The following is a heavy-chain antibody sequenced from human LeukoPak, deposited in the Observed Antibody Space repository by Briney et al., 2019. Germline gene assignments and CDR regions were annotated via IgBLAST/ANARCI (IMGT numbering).Heavy chain of an antibody. D-gene: IGHD1-26*01. J-gene: IGHJ4*02. CDR1: GFTFSDYY. Sequence: GGSLRLSCAASGFTFSDYYMSWIRQAPGKGLEWVSYISSSSSYTNYADSVKGRFTISRDNARKSLYLQMNSLRDEDTAVYYCARDNVGATPFDYWGQGTLVTVSS. V-gene: IGHV3-11*05. CDR3: ARDNVGATPFDY. CDR2: ISSSSSYT.